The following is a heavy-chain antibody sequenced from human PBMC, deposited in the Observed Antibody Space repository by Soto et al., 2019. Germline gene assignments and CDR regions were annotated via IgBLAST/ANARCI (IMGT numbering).Heavy chain of an antibody. CDR1: GGSVNGYY. J-gene: IGHJ5*02. D-gene: IGHD3-3*01. CDR3: STRITAFRLLIAPFDP. V-gene: IGHV4-34*01. CDR2: INHTGGT. Sequence: PSETLSLTCAVYGGSVNGYYWNWSRQPPGKGLEWIGEINHTGGTHYNPPLKSRVTMSVDTSKNQFSLRLSSVTAADTALYCCSTRITAFRLLIAPFDPLRHGSQVTVS.